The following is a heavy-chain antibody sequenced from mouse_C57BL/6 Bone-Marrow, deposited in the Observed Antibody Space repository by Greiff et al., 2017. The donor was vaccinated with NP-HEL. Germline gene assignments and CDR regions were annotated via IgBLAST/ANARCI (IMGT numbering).Heavy chain of an antibody. CDR3: ALHSCGSSYRYFEG. CDR1: GFSLTSYG. J-gene: IGHJ1*03. D-gene: IGHD1-1*01. V-gene: IGHV2-3*01. CDR2: IWGGGRT. Sequence: QVQLKESGPGLVAPSQSLSITCTVSGFSLTSYGVSWVRQPPGKGLEWRGVIWGGGRTNYHSARISRLRISKDNSKSHVTFILNRLQTDDNATDYCALHSCGSSYRYFEGWGTGATVTVA.